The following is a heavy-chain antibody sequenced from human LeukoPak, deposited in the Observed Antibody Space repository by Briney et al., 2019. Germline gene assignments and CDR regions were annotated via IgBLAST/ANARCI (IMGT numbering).Heavy chain of an antibody. CDR1: GFTFSSSA. J-gene: IGHJ4*02. CDR3: AKQLGYCSDRNCYFPY. D-gene: IGHD2-15*01. Sequence: PGGSLRLSCAASGFTFSSSAMSWVRQAPGKGLEWVSAISNNGGYTYYADSVQGRFTISRDNSKSTLCLQMNSLRAEDTAVYYCAKQLGYCSDRNCYFPYWGQGTLVTVSS. V-gene: IGHV3-23*01. CDR2: ISNNGGYT.